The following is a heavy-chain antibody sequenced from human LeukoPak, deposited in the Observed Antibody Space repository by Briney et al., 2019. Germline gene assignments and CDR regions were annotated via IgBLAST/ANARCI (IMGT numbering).Heavy chain of an antibody. D-gene: IGHD3-3*01. CDR3: ARGPSMYYDFWSGYQGPWFDP. V-gene: IGHV4-30-4*01. CDR2: IYYSGST. CDR1: GGSISSGDYY. Sequence: SETLSLTCTVSGGSISSGDYYWSWIRQPPGKGLEWSGYIYYSGSTYYNPSLKSRVTISVDTSKNQFSLKLSSVTASDTAVYYCARGPSMYYDFWSGYQGPWFDPWGQRTLVTVSS. J-gene: IGHJ5*02.